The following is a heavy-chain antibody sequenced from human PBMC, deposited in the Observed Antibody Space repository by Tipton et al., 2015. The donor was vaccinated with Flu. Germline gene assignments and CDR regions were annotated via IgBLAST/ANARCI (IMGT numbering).Heavy chain of an antibody. CDR1: GGSITKSY. CDR3: ARDVRGYKATGSDGFDI. CDR2: ISSSGFT. V-gene: IGHV4-4*07. D-gene: IGHD5-24*01. Sequence: TLSLTCSVSGGSITKSYWNWLRQPAGKGLQWIGRISSSGFTNYNASLESRISISRDTSKNRFSLTLRSATAADTALYFCARDVRGYKATGSDGFDIWGRGIMVIVSS. J-gene: IGHJ3*02.